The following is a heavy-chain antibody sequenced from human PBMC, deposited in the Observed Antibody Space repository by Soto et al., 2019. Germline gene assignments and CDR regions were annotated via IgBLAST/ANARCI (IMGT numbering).Heavy chain of an antibody. CDR2: IWYDGSNK. D-gene: IGHD4-17*01. CDR1: GFTFSSYG. V-gene: IGHV3-33*01. J-gene: IGHJ4*02. CDR3: ARDQPTVTPRYYFDY. Sequence: GGSLRLSCAASGFTFSSYGMHWVRQAPGKGLEWVAVIWYDGSNKYYADSVKGRFTISRDNSKNTLYLQMNSLGAEDTAVYYCARDQPTVTPRYYFDYWGQGTLVTVSS.